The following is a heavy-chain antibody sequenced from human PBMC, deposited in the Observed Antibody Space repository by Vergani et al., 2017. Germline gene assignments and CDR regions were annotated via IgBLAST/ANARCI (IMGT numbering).Heavy chain of an antibody. CDR2: IGSSGPYI. D-gene: IGHD2-8*01. CDR3: ARDCTSGGCPDNYGMDV. CDR1: GFTFSDFS. J-gene: IGHJ6*02. Sequence: VQLVESGGGLVKPGGSLRLSCAAPGFTFSDFSMSWVRQAPGKGLEWVAFIGSSGPYINYADSVKGRFVISRDNTNNSLFLQLRSLRAEDAAVYYCARDCTSGGCPDNYGMDVWGQGATVTVSS. V-gene: IGHV3-21*06.